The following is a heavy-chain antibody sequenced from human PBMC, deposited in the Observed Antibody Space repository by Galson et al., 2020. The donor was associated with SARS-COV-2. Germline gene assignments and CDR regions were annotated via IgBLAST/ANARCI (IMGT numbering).Heavy chain of an antibody. CDR1: GFTFSSYA. J-gene: IGHJ4*01. Sequence: ARSMKISCAPSGFTFSSYAMHWVRQAQGNGLEWVAAISYDGSNKYYADSVNGRITISRDNSKNTLYLQMNSLRAEDTAVYYCARDDYGEYEDLPVDCWSHGTLVTI. CDR3: ARDDYGEYEDLPVDC. D-gene: IGHD4-17*01. CDR2: ISYDGSNK. V-gene: IGHV3-30*04.